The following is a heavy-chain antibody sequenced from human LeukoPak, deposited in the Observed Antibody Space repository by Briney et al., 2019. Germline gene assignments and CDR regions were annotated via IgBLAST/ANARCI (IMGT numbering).Heavy chain of an antibody. J-gene: IGHJ6*02. CDR3: ARGGWFGDYYYYGMDV. Sequence: ASVKVSCKASGYTFTGYYMHWVRQAPGQGLEWMGWINPNSGGTNYAQKFQGRVTMTRNTSISTAYMELSSLRSEDTAVYYCARGGWFGDYYYYGMDVWGQGTTVTVSS. CDR2: INPNSGGT. V-gene: IGHV1-2*02. CDR1: GYTFTGYY. D-gene: IGHD3-10*01.